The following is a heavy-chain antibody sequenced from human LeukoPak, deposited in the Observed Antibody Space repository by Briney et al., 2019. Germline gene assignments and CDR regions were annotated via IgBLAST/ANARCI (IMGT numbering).Heavy chain of an antibody. CDR3: ARALSITMIVVVTTGAFDI. J-gene: IGHJ3*02. CDR1: GFTFSSYD. V-gene: IGHV3-13*01. CDR2: IGTAGDT. Sequence: PGESLRLSCAASGFTFSSYDMHWVRQPTGKGLEWVSAIGTAGDTYYSHSVKGRFTISRENAKNSLYLHMNSLSAGDTAVYYCARALSITMIVVVTTGAFDIWGQGTMVTVSS. D-gene: IGHD3-22*01.